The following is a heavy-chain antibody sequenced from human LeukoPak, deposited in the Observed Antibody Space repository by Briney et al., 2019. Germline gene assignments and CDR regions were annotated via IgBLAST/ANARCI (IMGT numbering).Heavy chain of an antibody. CDR2: ISYDGSTK. V-gene: IGHV3-30*18. Sequence: GGSLRLSCTASGFTFSTYGMHWVRQAPGKGLEWVTLISYDGSTKYYSDSVKGRFTLSRDNSKNTLYLQMNSLRAEHTAVYYCAKKKTDYSYPSSLYYWGQGTLVTVSS. J-gene: IGHJ4*02. D-gene: IGHD4-11*01. CDR3: AKKKTDYSYPSSLYY. CDR1: GFTFSTYG.